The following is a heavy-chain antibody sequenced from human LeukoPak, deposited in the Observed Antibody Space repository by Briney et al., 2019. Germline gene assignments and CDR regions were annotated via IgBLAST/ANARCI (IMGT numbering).Heavy chain of an antibody. V-gene: IGHV4-59*01. CDR1: GGSISSYY. D-gene: IGHD3-16*01. Sequence: SETLSLTCTVSGGSISSYYWSWIRQPPGKGLEWIGYIYYSGSTNYNPSLKSRVTISVDTSKNQFSLKLSSVTAADTAVYYCARAIGGYYYYGMDVWGQGTTVTVSS. CDR2: IYYSGST. CDR3: ARAIGGYYYYGMDV. J-gene: IGHJ6*02.